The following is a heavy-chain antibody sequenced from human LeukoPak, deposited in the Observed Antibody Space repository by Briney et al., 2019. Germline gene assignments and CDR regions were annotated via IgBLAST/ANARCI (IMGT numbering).Heavy chain of an antibody. Sequence: SETLSLTCTVSGGSISSSYWSWIRQPPGKGLEWIGYIYYSGSTDYNPSLKSRVTISIDTSKNQFSLKLSSVTAADTAVYYCARARIVGPTNFDYWGQGTLVTVSS. CDR1: GGSISSSY. D-gene: IGHD1-26*01. CDR2: IYYSGST. CDR3: ARARIVGPTNFDY. V-gene: IGHV4-59*01. J-gene: IGHJ4*02.